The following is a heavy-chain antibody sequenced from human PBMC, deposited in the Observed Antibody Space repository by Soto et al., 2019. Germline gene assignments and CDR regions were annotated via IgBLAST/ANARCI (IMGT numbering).Heavy chain of an antibody. CDR3: ATDFYSSSIDH. J-gene: IGHJ4*02. D-gene: IGHD3-3*01. CDR1: GFTCATYG. Sequence: QVQLVESGGGVVQPGTSLRLSCAASGFTCATYGMHWVRQPPGKGLQWVAVTWYDGSENFYGDSVKGRFTISRDSSKNTLNLQMDSLTAEDTAVYHCATDFYSSSIDHWGQGTLVTVTS. V-gene: IGHV3-33*01. CDR2: TWYDGSEN.